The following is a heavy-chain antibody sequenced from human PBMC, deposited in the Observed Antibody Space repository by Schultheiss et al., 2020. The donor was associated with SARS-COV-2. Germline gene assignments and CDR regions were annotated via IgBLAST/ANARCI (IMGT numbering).Heavy chain of an antibody. Sequence: GGSLRLSCAASGFTFSSYSMNWVRQAPGKGLEWVSSISCSSNYIYYADSVKGRFTISRDNAKNSLYLQMNSLRAEDTAVYYCARSQFAAADYTTYYYYAMDVWGQGTTVTVSS. CDR3: ARSQFAAADYTTYYYYAMDV. D-gene: IGHD6-13*01. CDR2: ISCSSNYI. J-gene: IGHJ6*02. CDR1: GFTFSSYS. V-gene: IGHV3-21*01.